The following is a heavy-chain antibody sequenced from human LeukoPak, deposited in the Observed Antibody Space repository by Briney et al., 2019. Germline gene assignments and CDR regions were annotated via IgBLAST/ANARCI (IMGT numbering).Heavy chain of an antibody. J-gene: IGHJ4*02. CDR2: IYYSGST. V-gene: IGHV4-59*11. CDR1: GGSISSRY. D-gene: IGHD3-3*01. CDR3: ARGTQYYDFWSGYYHTGYFDY. Sequence: TSETLSLTCTVSGGSISSRYWSWIRQPPGKGLEWIGYIYYSGSTNYNPSLKSRVTISVDTSKNQFSLKLSSVTAADTAVYYCARGTQYYDFWSGYYHTGYFDYWGQGTLVTVSS.